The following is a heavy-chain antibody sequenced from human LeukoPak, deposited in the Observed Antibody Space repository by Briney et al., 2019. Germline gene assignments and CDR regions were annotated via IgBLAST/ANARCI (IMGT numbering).Heavy chain of an antibody. CDR1: GLTFSNYG. CDR3: SITTFYSHDY. Sequence: PGGSLRLSCVASGLTFSNYGTSWVRQAPGKGLEWVADISYDGSNKYYADSVKGRFTISRDNSMNTLYLQMNSLKTEDTAVYYCSITTFYSHDYWGQGTLVTVSS. J-gene: IGHJ4*02. D-gene: IGHD1-14*01. V-gene: IGHV3-30*03. CDR2: ISYDGSNK.